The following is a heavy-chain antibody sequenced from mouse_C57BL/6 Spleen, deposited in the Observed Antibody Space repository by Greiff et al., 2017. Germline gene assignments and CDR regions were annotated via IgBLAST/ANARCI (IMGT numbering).Heavy chain of an antibody. V-gene: IGHV2-2*01. Sequence: QVQLKESGPGLVQPSQSLSITCTVSGFSLTSYGVHWVRQSPGKGLEWLGVIWSGGSTDYNAAFISRLSISKDNSKSQVFFKMNSLQADDTAIYYCARMGDGYYDWYFDVWGTGTTVTVSS. D-gene: IGHD2-3*01. CDR2: IWSGGST. CDR1: GFSLTSYG. J-gene: IGHJ1*03. CDR3: ARMGDGYYDWYFDV.